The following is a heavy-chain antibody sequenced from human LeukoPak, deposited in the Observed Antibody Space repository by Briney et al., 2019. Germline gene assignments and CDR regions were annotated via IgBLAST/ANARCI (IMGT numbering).Heavy chain of an antibody. CDR3: ANDQTILSRSWYYFDY. Sequence: GGSLRLSCAASGFTFSSYAMSWVRQAPGKGLEWVSAISGSGGSTYYADSVKGRFTISRDNSKNTLYLQMNSLRAEDTAVYYCANDQTILSRSWYYFDYWGQGTLVTVSS. V-gene: IGHV3-23*01. J-gene: IGHJ4*02. CDR2: ISGSGGST. CDR1: GFTFSSYA. D-gene: IGHD6-13*01.